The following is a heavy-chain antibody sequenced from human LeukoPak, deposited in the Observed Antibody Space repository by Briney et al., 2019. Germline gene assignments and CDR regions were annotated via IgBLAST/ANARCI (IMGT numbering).Heavy chain of an antibody. CDR1: GFTFSSYW. D-gene: IGHD5-18*01. J-gene: IGHJ4*02. CDR2: INSDGTST. V-gene: IGHV3-74*01. Sequence: GGSLRLSCAASGFTFSSYWMHWVRQVPGKGLVWVSCINSDGTSTTYADSVKGRFTISRDNAKNTLYLQMNSLRAEDTAVYYCARGASGYSYGWGQGTLITVSS. CDR3: ARGASGYSYG.